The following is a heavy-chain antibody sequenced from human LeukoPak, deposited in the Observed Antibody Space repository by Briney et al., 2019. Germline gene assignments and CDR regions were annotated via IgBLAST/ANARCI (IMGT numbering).Heavy chain of an antibody. J-gene: IGHJ4*02. CDR1: GFTFSNDG. V-gene: IGHV3-30*18. CDR3: AKGRPILYSSAPSAYFDY. CDR2: ISYDGGKK. Sequence: PGRSLRLSCAASGFTFSNDGMHWVRQAPGKGLEWVSAISYDGGKKYYVDSVKGRFTISRDNSENTLYLQINSLRAEDTAVYYCAKGRPILYSSAPSAYFDYWGQGTLVTVSS. D-gene: IGHD6-19*01.